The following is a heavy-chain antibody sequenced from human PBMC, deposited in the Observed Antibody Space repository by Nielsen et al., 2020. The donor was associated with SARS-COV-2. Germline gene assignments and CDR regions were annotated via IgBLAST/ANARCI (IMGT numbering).Heavy chain of an antibody. CDR3: AKGGYCSSTSCYIPYYYYYGMDV. J-gene: IGHJ6*02. Sequence: SETLSLTCTVSGGSISSYYWSWIRQPAGKGLEWIGRIYTSGSTNYNPSLKSRVTMSVDTSKNQFSLKLSSVTAADTAVYYCAKGGYCSSTSCYIPYYYYYGMDVWGQGTTVTVSS. V-gene: IGHV4-4*07. D-gene: IGHD2-2*01. CDR1: GGSISSYY. CDR2: IYTSGST.